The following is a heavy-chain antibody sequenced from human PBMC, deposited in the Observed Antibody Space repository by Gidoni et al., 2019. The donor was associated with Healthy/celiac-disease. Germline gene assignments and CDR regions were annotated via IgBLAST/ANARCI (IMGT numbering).Heavy chain of an antibody. D-gene: IGHD6-19*01. CDR1: GFTFSSYD. CDR2: IGPSGDT. J-gene: IGHJ4*02. V-gene: IGHV3-13*01. CDR3: ARGGGDSSGWYRVNHFDY. Sequence: EVQLVESGGGLVQPGGSLRLSCEASGFTFSSYDMHWVRQPTGKGLEWVSAIGPSGDTYYPGSVKGRFTISRENAKNSLYLQMNSLRAGDTAVYYCARGGGDSSGWYRVNHFDYWGQGTLVTVSS.